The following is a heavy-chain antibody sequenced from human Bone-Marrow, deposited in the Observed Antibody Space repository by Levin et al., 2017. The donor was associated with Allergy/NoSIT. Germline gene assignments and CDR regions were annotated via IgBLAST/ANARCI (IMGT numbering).Heavy chain of an antibody. D-gene: IGHD4-17*01. J-gene: IGHJ2*01. Sequence: GESLKISCAASGFTFSDYYMSWIRQAPGKGLEWVSYISGSGNTIYYADSVKGRFTISRDNAKNSLYLQMNSLRAEETAVFYCARRSTGAGRYFDLWGRGTLVTVSS. CDR3: ARRSTGAGRYFDL. CDR2: ISGSGNTI. V-gene: IGHV3-11*01. CDR1: GFTFSDYY.